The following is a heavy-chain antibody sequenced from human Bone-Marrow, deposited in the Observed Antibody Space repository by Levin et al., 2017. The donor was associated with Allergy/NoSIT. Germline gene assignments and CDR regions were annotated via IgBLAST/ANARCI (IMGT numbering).Heavy chain of an antibody. Sequence: ASVKVSCKASGYTFTNYVMSWVRQAPGQGLEWMGRINTNTGSPTYAQEFTGRFVFSLDTSVSTAYLQISSLKAEDIGVYYCARGGFGIGGPIDYWGQGTLVTVSS. V-gene: IGHV7-4-1*02. CDR3: ARGGFGIGGPIDY. CDR2: INTNTGSP. CDR1: GYTFTNYV. D-gene: IGHD3-16*01. J-gene: IGHJ4*02.